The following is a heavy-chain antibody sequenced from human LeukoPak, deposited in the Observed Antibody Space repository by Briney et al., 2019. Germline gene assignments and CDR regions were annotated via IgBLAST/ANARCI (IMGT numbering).Heavy chain of an antibody. J-gene: IGHJ4*02. CDR1: GFTLSSYA. CDR3: AKGVY. V-gene: IGHV3-23*01. Sequence: GGSLRPSCAASGFTLSSYAMSWVRQAPGKGLEWVSAISGSGGSTYYADSVKGRFTISRDNSKNTLYLQMNSAGDAAMAVYASAKGVYGGQGTVVTVSS. CDR2: ISGSGGST.